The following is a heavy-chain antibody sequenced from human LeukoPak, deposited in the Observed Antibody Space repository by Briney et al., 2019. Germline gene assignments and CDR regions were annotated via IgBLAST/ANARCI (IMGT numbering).Heavy chain of an antibody. CDR3: ARDLSTTVANWFDP. D-gene: IGHD4-23*01. J-gene: IGHJ5*02. V-gene: IGHV3-30-3*01. CDR1: GFTFSSYA. Sequence: GGSLRLSCAASGFTFSSYAMHWVRQAPGKGLEWVAVISYDGSNKYYADSVKGRFTISRDNSKNTLYLQMNSLRAEDTAVYYCARDLSTTVANWFDPWGQGTLVTVSS. CDR2: ISYDGSNK.